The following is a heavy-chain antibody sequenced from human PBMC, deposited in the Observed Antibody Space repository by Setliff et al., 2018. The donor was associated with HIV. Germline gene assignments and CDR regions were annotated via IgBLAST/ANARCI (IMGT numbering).Heavy chain of an antibody. J-gene: IGHJ4*02. D-gene: IGHD5-12*01. V-gene: IGHV4-61*02. CDR3: ARERWLRYFDD. CDR2: IYATGGT. CDR1: GGSVRGDPYY. Sequence: SETLSLTCTVSGGSVRGDPYYWSWIRKSAGKGLEWIGRIYATGGTNYNPSLKSRVTISLATSTNQFSLRLTSVTAADTAVYYCARERWLRYFDDWGQGALVTVSS.